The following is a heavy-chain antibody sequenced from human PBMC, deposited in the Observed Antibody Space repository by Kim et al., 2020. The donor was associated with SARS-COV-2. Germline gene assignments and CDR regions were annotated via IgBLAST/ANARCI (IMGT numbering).Heavy chain of an antibody. V-gene: IGHV3-43*02. Sequence: GGSLRLSCAASGFTFDDYAMHWVRQAPGKGLEWVSLISGDGGSTYYADSVKGRFTISRDNSKNSLYLQMNSLRTEDTALYYCAKDMPTSPIAVAGTPDYWGQGTLVTVSS. CDR1: GFTFDDYA. J-gene: IGHJ4*02. CDR2: ISGDGGST. CDR3: AKDMPTSPIAVAGTPDY. D-gene: IGHD6-19*01.